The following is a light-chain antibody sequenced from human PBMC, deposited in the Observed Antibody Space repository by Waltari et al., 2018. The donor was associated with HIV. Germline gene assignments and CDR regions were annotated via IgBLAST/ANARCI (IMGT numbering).Light chain of an antibody. CDR2: EVT. CDR3: SSYTRRGTVV. J-gene: IGLJ2*01. CDR1: SSDIGYYDY. Sequence: QSALTQPASVSGSPGQSIVLPCTGSSSDIGYYDYDSWYQQYPGQAPKALIYEVTSRPSGTSSRFSGSKSATTAFLAISKLQTDDEADYFCSSYTRRGTVVFGGGTRLTVL. V-gene: IGLV2-14*01.